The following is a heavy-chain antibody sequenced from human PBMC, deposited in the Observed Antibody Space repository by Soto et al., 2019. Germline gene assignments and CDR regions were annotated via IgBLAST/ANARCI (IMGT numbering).Heavy chain of an antibody. CDR2: ISDDGSNK. D-gene: IGHD3-22*01. V-gene: IGHV3-30*18. Sequence: QVQLVESGGGVVQPGRSLRLSCAASGFTFSSYGMHWVRQAPGKGLEWVAVISDDGSNKYYADSVKGRFTISRDNSKNTLYLQMNSLRAEDTAVYYCAKEEEYYDRSGYYRYWYFDLWGRGTLVTVSS. J-gene: IGHJ2*01. CDR1: GFTFSSYG. CDR3: AKEEEYYDRSGYYRYWYFDL.